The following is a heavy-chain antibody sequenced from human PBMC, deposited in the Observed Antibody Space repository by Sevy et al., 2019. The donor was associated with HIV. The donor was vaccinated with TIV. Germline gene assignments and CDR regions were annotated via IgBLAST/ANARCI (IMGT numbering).Heavy chain of an antibody. D-gene: IGHD5-12*01. CDR1: GRTLTQLS. CDR2: FDPEDDEK. Sequence: ASVKVSCKVSGRTLTQLSIHWVRQAPGKGLEWMGTFDPEDDEKIYAQKFQGRVTMTEDTSTDTAYMDLSRLRSEDTAVYYCATTKDYYESSGYPFDYWGQGTLVTVSS. CDR3: ATTKDYYESSGYPFDY. J-gene: IGHJ4*02. V-gene: IGHV1-24*01.